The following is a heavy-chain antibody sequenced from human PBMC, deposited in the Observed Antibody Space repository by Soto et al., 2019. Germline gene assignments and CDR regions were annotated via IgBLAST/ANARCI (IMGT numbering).Heavy chain of an antibody. CDR1: GGTFSSYA. CDR3: ARSQGGSSSLDIYYYYYYGMDV. CDR2: IIPIFGTA. J-gene: IGHJ6*02. V-gene: IGHV1-69*01. Sequence: QVQLVQSGAEVKQPGSSVKVSCKAPGGTFSSYAISWVRQAPGQGLEWMGGIIPIFGTAKYAQKFQGRVTITADESTSTGYMELSSLRSEDTAVYYCARSQGGSSSLDIYYYYYYGMDVWGQGTKVTVSS. D-gene: IGHD2-15*01.